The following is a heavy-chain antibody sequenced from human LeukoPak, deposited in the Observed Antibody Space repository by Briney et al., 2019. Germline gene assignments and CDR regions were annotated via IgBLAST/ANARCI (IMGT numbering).Heavy chain of an antibody. Sequence: GGSLRLSCAASGFTFSNAWMSWVRQAPGKGLEWVGRIKSKTDGGTTDYAAPVKGRFTISRDDSKNTLYLQMNSLKTEDTAVYYCTTEQQLVVRANDYWGQGTLVTVSS. CDR3: TTEQQLVVRANDY. CDR1: GFTFSNAW. D-gene: IGHD6-13*01. V-gene: IGHV3-15*01. CDR2: IKSKTDGGTT. J-gene: IGHJ4*02.